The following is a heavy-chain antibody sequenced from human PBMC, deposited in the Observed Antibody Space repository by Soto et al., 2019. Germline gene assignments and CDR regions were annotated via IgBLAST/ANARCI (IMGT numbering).Heavy chain of an antibody. Sequence: QVQLQESGPGLVKPSQTLSLTCTVSGGSLSSSDYYWSWIRQPPWQRLKWIGYIYYSGSTYYNPSLKSRVNISGDMSKNQFSLKLNSMTAADTAVYYCANIVGAASGWFAHCGQGTLVTVSS. CDR2: IYYSGST. CDR1: GGSLSSSDYY. J-gene: IGHJ5*02. CDR3: ANIVGAASGWFAH. V-gene: IGHV4-30-4*01. D-gene: IGHD1-26*01.